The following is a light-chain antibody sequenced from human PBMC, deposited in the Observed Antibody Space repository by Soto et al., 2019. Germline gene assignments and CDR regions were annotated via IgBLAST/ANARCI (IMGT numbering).Light chain of an antibody. CDR1: QSVDDN. CDR3: QQRSNWPLLT. CDR2: GAS. Sequence: IVMTQSPATLSVSPGERATLSCRASQSVDDNLAWYQQKPGQAPRLLIYGASTRATGIPARFSGSGSGTEFTLTISGLQSEDFAVYYCQQRSNWPLLTFGGGTKVDIK. J-gene: IGKJ4*01. V-gene: IGKV3-15*01.